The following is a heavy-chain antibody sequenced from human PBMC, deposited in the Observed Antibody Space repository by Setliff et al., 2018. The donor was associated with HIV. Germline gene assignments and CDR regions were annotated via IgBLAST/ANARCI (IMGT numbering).Heavy chain of an antibody. CDR2: IFASGST. Sequence: PSETLSLTCTVSGGSISTYYLTWIRQPAGKGLEWIGRIFASGSTNYNPSLKSRVSISVDTSKNQFSLKLSSVTAADTAMYYCGRVGFGELFGAFDIWGQGIMVTVSS. CDR3: GRVGFGELFGAFDI. J-gene: IGHJ3*02. V-gene: IGHV4-4*07. D-gene: IGHD3-10*01. CDR1: GGSISTYY.